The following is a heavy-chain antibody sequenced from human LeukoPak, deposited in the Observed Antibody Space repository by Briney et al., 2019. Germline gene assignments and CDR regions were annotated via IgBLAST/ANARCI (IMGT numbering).Heavy chain of an antibody. CDR3: ARDLYGANSGFFDI. CDR2: IKSKTDGGTT. D-gene: IGHD4-23*01. J-gene: IGHJ3*02. V-gene: IGHV3-15*01. Sequence: AGSLRLSCAASGFTFSDAWMTWVPQAPGKGLEWFGRIKSKTDGGTTDYAAPVKGRFTISRDNAKNSLYLQMNSLRDDDTAVYCCARDLYGANSGFFDIWGQGTRVTVSS. CDR1: GFTFSDAW.